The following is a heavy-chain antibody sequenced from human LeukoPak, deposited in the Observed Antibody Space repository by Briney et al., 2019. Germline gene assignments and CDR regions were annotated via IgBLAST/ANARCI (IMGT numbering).Heavy chain of an antibody. V-gene: IGHV1-69*05. CDR2: IIPIFGAA. CDR3: ARGAYDSSGYHNY. J-gene: IGHJ4*02. D-gene: IGHD3-22*01. Sequence: ASVKVSCKASGGTFSSYAISWVRQAPGQGLEWMGRIIPIFGAANYAQKFQGRVTITTDESTSTAYMELSSLRAEDTAVYSCARGAYDSSGYHNYWGQGTLVTVSS. CDR1: GGTFSSYA.